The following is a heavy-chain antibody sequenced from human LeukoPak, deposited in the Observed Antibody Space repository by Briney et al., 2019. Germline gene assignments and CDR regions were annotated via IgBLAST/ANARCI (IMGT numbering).Heavy chain of an antibody. V-gene: IGHV1-24*01. J-gene: IGHJ4*02. Sequence: ASVKVSCKVSGDTLTELSTHWVRQAPGKGLEWMGGFDPEHGEMIYAQKLQGRVTMTEDRSTDTAYMELSSLRSEDTAVYYCATGGPWDLLKYWVQGTLVTVSS. CDR2: FDPEHGEM. CDR1: GDTLTELS. D-gene: IGHD3-9*01. CDR3: ATGGPWDLLKY.